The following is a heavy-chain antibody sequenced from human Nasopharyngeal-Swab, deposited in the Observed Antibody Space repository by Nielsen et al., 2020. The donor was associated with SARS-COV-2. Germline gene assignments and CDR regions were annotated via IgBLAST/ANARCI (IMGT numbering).Heavy chain of an antibody. D-gene: IGHD6-13*01. V-gene: IGHV3-30*03. J-gene: IGHJ4*02. Sequence: GESLKISCAASGFTFSSYGMHWVRQAPGKGLEWVAVISYDGSNKYYADSVKGRFTISRDNAKNTLYLQMNSLRAEDTAVYYCARGGSYSSSWYPTYWGQGTLVTVSS. CDR3: ARGGSYSSSWYPTY. CDR2: ISYDGSNK. CDR1: GFTFSSYG.